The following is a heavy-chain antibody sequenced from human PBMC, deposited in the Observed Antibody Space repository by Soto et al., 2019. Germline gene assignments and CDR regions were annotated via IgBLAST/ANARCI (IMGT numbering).Heavy chain of an antibody. D-gene: IGHD5-12*01. V-gene: IGHV1-69*02. CDR3: ARASPIGSTFSGYDAIDS. J-gene: IGHJ4*02. CDR1: GGTFSTST. Sequence: QVQLVQSGAEVKKPGSSVKVSCKASGGTFSTSTFTWVRQAPGQGLEWMGRTIPLLNVADYAQDFQGRLTITADKSTSTTYLELHSLTSKDTAVYYCARASPIGSTFSGYDAIDSWGQGTLVTVSS. CDR2: TIPLLNVA.